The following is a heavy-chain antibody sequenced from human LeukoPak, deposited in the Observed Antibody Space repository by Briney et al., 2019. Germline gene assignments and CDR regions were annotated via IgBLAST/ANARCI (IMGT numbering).Heavy chain of an antibody. Sequence: PGRALRLSCAASGFTFSSYGFHWVRQAPGKGLEGVAVIWYDGSQKYYVDSVKGRFTSSRDNSKNTVYLQMNSLRVEDTAVYYCARGSDYHYYMDVWGKGTTVTVSS. D-gene: IGHD6-6*01. CDR1: GFTFSSYG. CDR3: ARGSDYHYYMDV. V-gene: IGHV3-33*08. J-gene: IGHJ6*03. CDR2: IWYDGSQK.